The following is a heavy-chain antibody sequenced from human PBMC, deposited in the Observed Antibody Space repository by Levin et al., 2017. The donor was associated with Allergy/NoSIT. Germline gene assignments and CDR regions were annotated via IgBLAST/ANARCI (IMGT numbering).Heavy chain of an antibody. CDR2: IYYSGST. Sequence: PGGSLRLSCTVSGGSISSSSYYWGWIRQPPGKGLEWIGSIYYSGSTYYNPSLKSRVTISVDTSKNQFSLKLSSVTAADTAVYYCARRGVGGIFGPWGQGTLVTVSS. J-gene: IGHJ5*02. CDR3: ARRGVGGIFGP. V-gene: IGHV4-39*01. D-gene: IGHD1-26*01. CDR1: GGSISSSSYY.